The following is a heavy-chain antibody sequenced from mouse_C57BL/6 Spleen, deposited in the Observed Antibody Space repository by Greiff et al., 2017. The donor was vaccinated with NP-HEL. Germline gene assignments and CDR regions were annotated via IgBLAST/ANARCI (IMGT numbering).Heavy chain of an antibody. D-gene: IGHD2-1*01. J-gene: IGHJ2*01. CDR2: ISSGSSTI. CDR1: GFTFSDYG. V-gene: IGHV5-17*01. CDR3: ARGNYYARVDY. Sequence: EVKLMESGGGLVKPGGSLKLSCAASGFTFSDYGMHWVRQAPEKGLEWVAYISSGSSTIYYADTVKGRFTISRDNAKNTLFLQMTSLRSEDTAMYYCARGNYYARVDYWGQGTTLTVSS.